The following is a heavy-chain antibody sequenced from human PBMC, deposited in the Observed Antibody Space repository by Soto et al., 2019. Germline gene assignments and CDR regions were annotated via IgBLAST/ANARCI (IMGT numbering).Heavy chain of an antibody. CDR1: GFSLSTNEMC. D-gene: IGHD6-13*01. J-gene: IGHJ4*02. Sequence: SGPTLVNPTQTLTLTCTFSGFSLSTNEMCVSWIRQPPGKALEWLARIDWDDDEYYSTSLKTRLTISKDTSKNQVVLTMTNMDPVDTATYYCARYTGSWLDYWGQGTLVTVSS. CDR3: ARYTGSWLDY. CDR2: IDWDDDE. V-gene: IGHV2-70*11.